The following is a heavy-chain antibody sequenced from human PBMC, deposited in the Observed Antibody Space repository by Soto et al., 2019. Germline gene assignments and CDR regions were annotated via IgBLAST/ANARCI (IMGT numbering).Heavy chain of an antibody. CDR1: GGSISSGGYS. D-gene: IGHD3-10*01. CDR3: AGQPTAGIYYDLGSYYYYYVMDV. Sequence: SETLSLTCAVSGGSISSGGYSWSWIRQPPGKGLEWIGYIYHSGSTYYNPSLKSRVTISVDRSKNQFSLKLSSVTAADTAVYYCAGQPTAGIYYDLGSYYYYYVMDVWGQGTTVTVSS. CDR2: IYHSGST. V-gene: IGHV4-30-2*01. J-gene: IGHJ6*02.